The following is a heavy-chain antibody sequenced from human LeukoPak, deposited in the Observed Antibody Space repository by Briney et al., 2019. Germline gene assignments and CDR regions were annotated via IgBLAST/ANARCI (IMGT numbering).Heavy chain of an antibody. CDR1: GFTFDDYT. CDR2: ISWDGGST. V-gene: IGHV3-43*01. J-gene: IGHJ6*03. CDR3: AKGYCSSTSCYVYPGYYYYMDV. Sequence: GGSLRLSCAASGFTFDDYTMHWVRQAPGKGLEWVSLISWDGGSTYYADSVKGRFTISRDNSKNSLYLQMNSLRTEDTALYYCAKGYCSSTSCYVYPGYYYYMDVWGKGTTVTVSS. D-gene: IGHD2-2*01.